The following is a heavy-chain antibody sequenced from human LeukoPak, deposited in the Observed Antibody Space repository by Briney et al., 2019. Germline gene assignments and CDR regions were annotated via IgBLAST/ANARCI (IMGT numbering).Heavy chain of an antibody. D-gene: IGHD2-2*01. CDR3: ARCADSSNSWRGSYYYYMDV. Sequence: SQTLSLTCTVSGGSISSGSYFWTWIRQPAGKGLEWIGHIYTSGSINYNPSLKSRVTISVDTSKNQFSLKLSSVTAADTAVYYCARCADSSNSWRGSYYYYMDVWGKGTTVTVSS. CDR1: GGSISSGSYF. CDR2: IYTSGSI. V-gene: IGHV4-61*09. J-gene: IGHJ6*03.